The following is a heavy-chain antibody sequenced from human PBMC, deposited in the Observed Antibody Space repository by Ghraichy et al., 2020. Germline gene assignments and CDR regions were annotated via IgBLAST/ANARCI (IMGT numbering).Heavy chain of an antibody. CDR1: GFTFTNYA. CDR3: AKNLRPSGSYASD. J-gene: IGHJ4*02. Sequence: GASLRLSCAASGFTFTNYAISWVRQAPGKGLEWVSGATGTGGITYYADSVKGRFTISRDNSKNTVYLQMNSLRVEDTAVYYCAKNLRPSGSYASDWGQGTLVTVSS. V-gene: IGHV3-23*01. CDR2: ATGTGGIT. D-gene: IGHD1-26*01.